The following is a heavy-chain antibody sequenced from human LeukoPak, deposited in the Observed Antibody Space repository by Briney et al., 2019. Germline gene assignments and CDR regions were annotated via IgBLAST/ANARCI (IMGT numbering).Heavy chain of an antibody. Sequence: GGSLRLSCAASGFTFSSYAMSWVRQAPEKGLEWVSASSGSGGSTYYADSVKGRFTISRDNSKNTLYLQMNSLRAEDTAVYYCAKSIAARPSYFDYWGQGTLVTVSS. D-gene: IGHD6-6*01. V-gene: IGHV3-23*01. J-gene: IGHJ4*02. CDR1: GFTFSSYA. CDR3: AKSIAARPSYFDY. CDR2: SSGSGGST.